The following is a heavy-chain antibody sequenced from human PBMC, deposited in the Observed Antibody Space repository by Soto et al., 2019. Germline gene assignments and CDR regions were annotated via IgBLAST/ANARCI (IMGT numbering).Heavy chain of an antibody. CDR3: VKVSYYDSSGYYFDY. Sequence: GGSLRLSCSASGFTFSSYGMHWVRQAPGKGLEYVSAISSNGGSTYYADSVKGRFTISRDNSKNTLYLQMSSLRAEDTAVYYCVKVSYYDSSGYYFDYWGQGTLVTVSS. J-gene: IGHJ4*02. D-gene: IGHD3-22*01. V-gene: IGHV3-64D*08. CDR1: GFTFSSYG. CDR2: ISSNGGST.